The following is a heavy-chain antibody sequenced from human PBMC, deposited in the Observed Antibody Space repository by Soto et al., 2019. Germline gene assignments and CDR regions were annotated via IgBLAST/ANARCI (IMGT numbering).Heavy chain of an antibody. CDR2: IYYSGST. D-gene: IGHD6-13*01. Sequence: SETLSLTCTVSGGSISSGGYYWTWIRQHPGKGLEWIGYIYYSGSTYYNPSLKSRVTISVDTSKNQFSLKLSSVTAADTAVYYCARRYSSSFDYWGQGTLVTVSS. CDR3: ARRYSSSFDY. V-gene: IGHV4-31*03. J-gene: IGHJ4*02. CDR1: GGSISSGGYY.